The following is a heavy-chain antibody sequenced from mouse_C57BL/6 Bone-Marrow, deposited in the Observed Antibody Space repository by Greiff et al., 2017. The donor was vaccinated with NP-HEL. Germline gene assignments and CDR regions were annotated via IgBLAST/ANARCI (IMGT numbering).Heavy chain of an antibody. J-gene: IGHJ3*01. CDR3: ARWRF. Sequence: VKLQQSGAELVRPGASVKLSCKASGYTFTDYYINWVKQRPGQGLEWIARIYPGSGNTYYNEKFKGKATLTAEKSSSTAYMQLSSLTSEDSAVYFCARWRFWGQGTLVTVSA. CDR2: IYPGSGNT. CDR1: GYTFTDYY. V-gene: IGHV1-76*01.